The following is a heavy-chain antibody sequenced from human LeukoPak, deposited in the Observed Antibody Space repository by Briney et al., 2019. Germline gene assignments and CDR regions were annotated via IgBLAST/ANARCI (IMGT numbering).Heavy chain of an antibody. CDR1: GFTFSSYW. CDR3: TSVHYYDSSGYYYFDY. CDR2: IRSKAYGGTT. V-gene: IGHV3-49*04. Sequence: GGSLRLSCAASGFTFSSYWMSWVRQAPGKGLEWVGFIRSKAYGGTTEYTASVKGRFTISRDDSKSIAYLQMNSLKTEDTAVYYCTSVHYYDSSGYYYFDYWGQGTLVTVSS. D-gene: IGHD3-22*01. J-gene: IGHJ4*02.